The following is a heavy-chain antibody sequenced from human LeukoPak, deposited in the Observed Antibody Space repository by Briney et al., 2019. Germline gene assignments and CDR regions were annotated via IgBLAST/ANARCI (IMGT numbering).Heavy chain of an antibody. CDR3: ARAKGYSSSWYGYYCMDV. CDR1: GGTFSSYA. CDR2: IIPIFGTA. J-gene: IGHJ6*03. Sequence: GASVKVSCKASGGTFSSYAISWVRQAPGQGLEWMGGIIPIFGTANYAQKFQGRVTITADESTSTAYMELSGLRSEDTAVYYCARAKGYSSSWYGYYCMDVWGKGTTVTVSS. D-gene: IGHD6-13*01. V-gene: IGHV1-69*13.